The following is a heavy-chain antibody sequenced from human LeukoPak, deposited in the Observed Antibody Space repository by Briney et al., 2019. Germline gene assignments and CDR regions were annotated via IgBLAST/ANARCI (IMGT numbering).Heavy chain of an antibody. V-gene: IGHV3-30*02. J-gene: IGHJ4*02. CDR1: GFTFSSYG. CDR3: AKGRNSGYVQGPFDY. CDR2: IRYDGSNK. D-gene: IGHD5-12*01. Sequence: GGSLRLSCAASGFTFSSYGMHWVRQAPGKGLEWVAFIRYDGSNKYYADSVKGRFTISRDNSKNTLYLQMNSLRAEDTAVYYCAKGRNSGYVQGPFDYWGQGTLVTVSS.